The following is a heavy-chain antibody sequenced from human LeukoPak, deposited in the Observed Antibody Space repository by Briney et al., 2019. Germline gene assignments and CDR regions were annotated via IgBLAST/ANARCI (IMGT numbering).Heavy chain of an antibody. J-gene: IGHJ4*02. Sequence: ASVRDSFMASGYTFTVYKMHWGRQAPGEGGGRVGWINPNSGGTKYAQNFQGRVTMTRDTSIRTAYMELTRLRSDDTAVYYCATRGYTSGWYEDYWGQGTLVTVSS. CDR3: ATRGYTSGWYEDY. V-gene: IGHV1-2*02. D-gene: IGHD6-19*01. CDR1: GYTFTVYK. CDR2: INPNSGGT.